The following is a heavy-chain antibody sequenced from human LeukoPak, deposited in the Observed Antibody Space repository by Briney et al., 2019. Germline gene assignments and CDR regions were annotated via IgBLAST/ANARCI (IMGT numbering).Heavy chain of an antibody. CDR1: GGSISSGDYY. Sequence: SETLSLTCTVSGGSISSGDYYWSWIRQPSGKGLEWIGYIYYSGSTYYNPSLKSRVTISVDTSKNHFSLKLSSVTAADTAVYYCARSGYCSSTSCYTVDYYYMDVWGKGTTVTVSS. CDR3: ARSGYCSSTSCYTVDYYYMDV. V-gene: IGHV4-30-4*08. D-gene: IGHD2-2*02. J-gene: IGHJ6*03. CDR2: IYYSGST.